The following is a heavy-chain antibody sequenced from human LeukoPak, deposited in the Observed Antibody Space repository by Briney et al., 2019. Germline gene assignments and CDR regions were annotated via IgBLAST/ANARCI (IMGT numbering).Heavy chain of an antibody. CDR3: ARDGIGELFDYYYGMDV. D-gene: IGHD3-10*01. V-gene: IGHV3-48*03. CDR2: ISSSGSTI. CDR1: GFTFSSYE. J-gene: IGHJ6*02. Sequence: GGSLRLSCAASGFTFSSYEMNWVRQAPGKGLEWVSYISSSGSTIYYADSVKGRFTISRDNAKNSLYLQMNSLRAEDTAVYYCARDGIGELFDYYYGMDVWGQGTTVTVSS.